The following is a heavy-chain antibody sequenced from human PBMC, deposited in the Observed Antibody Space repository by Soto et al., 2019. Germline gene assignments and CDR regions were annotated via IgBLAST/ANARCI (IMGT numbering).Heavy chain of an antibody. V-gene: IGHV4-30-2*01. Sequence: LSLTCAVSGGSISSGGYSWSWIRQPPGKGLEWIGYMYHSGSANYNPSLKSRVTISVDTSKNQFSLKLSSVTAADTAVYYCARGLDTYYSGSGSYNWFDPWGQGTLVTVSS. CDR1: GGSISSGGYS. J-gene: IGHJ5*02. D-gene: IGHD3-10*01. CDR3: ARGLDTYYSGSGSYNWFDP. CDR2: MYHSGSA.